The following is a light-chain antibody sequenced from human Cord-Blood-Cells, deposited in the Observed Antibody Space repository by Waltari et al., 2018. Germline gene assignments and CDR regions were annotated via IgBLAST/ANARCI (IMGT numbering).Light chain of an antibody. CDR2: DAS. J-gene: IGKJ2*01. CDR3: QQRSNWPRT. Sequence: EIVLTQSPATLSLSPGERSTLSCRASQSVSRYLAWYQQKPGQAPTLLIYDASNRATGIPARFSGSGSGTDFTLTISSLEPEDFAVYYCQQRSNWPRTFGQGTKLEIK. CDR1: QSVSRY. V-gene: IGKV3-11*01.